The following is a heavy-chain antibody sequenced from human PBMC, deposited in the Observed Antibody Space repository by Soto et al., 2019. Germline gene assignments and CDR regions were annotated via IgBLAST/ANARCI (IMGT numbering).Heavy chain of an antibody. V-gene: IGHV3-66*01. CDR1: GCTVSSNY. Sequence: PGGSLRLSCAASGCTVSSNYMIWVRQAPGKGLEWVSVIYSGGSIYYADSVKGRFTISRDKSKNTVYLQMNSLRAEDTAVYYCARNYWPYGMDVWGQGTTVTVSS. J-gene: IGHJ6*02. CDR3: ARNYWPYGMDV. CDR2: IYSGGSI. D-gene: IGHD2-15*01.